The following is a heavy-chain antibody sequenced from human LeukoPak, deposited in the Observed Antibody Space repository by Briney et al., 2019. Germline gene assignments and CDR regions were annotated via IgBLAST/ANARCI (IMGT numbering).Heavy chain of an antibody. CDR2: IWFDGSTK. J-gene: IGHJ4*02. CDR3: AKGNYFFDY. CDR1: GFSFKDTG. V-gene: IGHV3-30*02. Sequence: GGSLRLSCAASGFSFKDTGMHWVRQAPGKGPEWLTIIWFDGSTKYYADSVKGRFTISRDNAKNSLYLQMNSLRAEDTALYYCAKGNYFFDYWGQGTLVTVSS.